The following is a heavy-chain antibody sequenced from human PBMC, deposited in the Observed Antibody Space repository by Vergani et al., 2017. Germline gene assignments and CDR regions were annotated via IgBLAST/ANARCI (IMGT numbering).Heavy chain of an antibody. J-gene: IGHJ6*03. Sequence: QVQLLESGPGLVKPSQTLSLTCAVSGGSISSGDHCWTWIRQRPGKGLEWIGYIFYSGTTYDNPSLRSRLTISVDTSQNQFSLKLRSVTAADTAVYYCARVDTQVPATSHFYYMDVWGKGTTVVVSS. V-gene: IGHV4-31*11. CDR2: IFYSGTT. CDR3: ARVDTQVPATSHFYYMDV. CDR1: GGSISSGDHC. D-gene: IGHD6-25*01.